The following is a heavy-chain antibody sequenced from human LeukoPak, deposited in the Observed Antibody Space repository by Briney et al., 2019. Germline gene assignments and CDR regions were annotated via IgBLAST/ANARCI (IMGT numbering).Heavy chain of an antibody. CDR1: GGSISGYY. D-gene: IGHD4-23*01. CDR2: IFYTGSA. CDR3: VRLSVVSPHRYFDL. J-gene: IGHJ2*01. V-gene: IGHV4-59*08. Sequence: PSETLSLTCAVSGGSISGYYWSWIRQPPGKGLEWISYIFYTGSANYSPSLKSRVTISLDTPKNQFSLKLTSVTAADTAVYYCVRLSVVSPHRYFDLWGRGTLVTVSS.